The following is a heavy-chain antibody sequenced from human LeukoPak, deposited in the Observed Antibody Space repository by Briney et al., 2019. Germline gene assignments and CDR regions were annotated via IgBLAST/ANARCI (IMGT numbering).Heavy chain of an antibody. CDR2: IIPVFNSA. D-gene: IGHD5-12*01. J-gene: IGHJ5*02. Sequence: ASVKVSCKASGGSFSSYVITWVRQAPGQGLEWMGAIIPVFNSANYAQKFQGRVTLTANESTTTAYMELSRLESEDTAVYYCARRQLQSTGYDGFDPWGQGTLVTVSS. CDR3: ARRQLQSTGYDGFDP. V-gene: IGHV1-69*13. CDR1: GGSFSSYV.